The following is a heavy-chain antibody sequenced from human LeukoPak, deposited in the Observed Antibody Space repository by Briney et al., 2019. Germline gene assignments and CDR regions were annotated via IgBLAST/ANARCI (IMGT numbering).Heavy chain of an antibody. CDR2: ISSSSSYI. V-gene: IGHV3-21*01. CDR3: ARAVEVVVVPAAILGQGYYYYYMDV. D-gene: IGHD2-2*02. CDR1: GFTFSSYS. J-gene: IGHJ6*03. Sequence: GGSLRLSCAASGFTFSSYSMNWVRQAPGKGLEWVSSISSSSSYIYYADSVKGRFTISRDNAKNSLYLQMNSLRAEDTAVYYCARAVEVVVVPAAILGQGYYYYYMDVWGKGTTVTVSS.